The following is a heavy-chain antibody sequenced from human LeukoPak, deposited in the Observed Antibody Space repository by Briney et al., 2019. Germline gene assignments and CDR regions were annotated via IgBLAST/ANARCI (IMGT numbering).Heavy chain of an antibody. CDR1: GYSFTSYW. CDR3: ARPRRECSSTSCSAQFDY. V-gene: IGHV5-51*01. CDR2: IYPNDSDT. J-gene: IGHJ4*02. D-gene: IGHD2-2*01. Sequence: GESLKISCKGSGYSFTSYWIGWVRQMPGKGLEWMGIIYPNDSDTRYSPSFQGQVIISADKSISTAYVQWSSLKASDTAMYYCARPRRECSSTSCSAQFDYWDQGILVTVSS.